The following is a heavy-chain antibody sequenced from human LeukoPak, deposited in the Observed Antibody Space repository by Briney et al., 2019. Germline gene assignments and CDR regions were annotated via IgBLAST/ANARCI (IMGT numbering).Heavy chain of an antibody. Sequence: PSETLSLTCTVSGGSISSYYWSWIRQPPGKGLEWIGYIYTSGSTNYNPSLKSRVTTSVDTSKNQFSLKLSSVTAADTAVYYCARHSSSYYYYYYMDVWAKGPRSPSP. D-gene: IGHD6-6*01. V-gene: IGHV4-4*09. CDR3: ARHSSSYYYYYYMDV. CDR2: IYTSGST. J-gene: IGHJ6*03. CDR1: GGSISSYY.